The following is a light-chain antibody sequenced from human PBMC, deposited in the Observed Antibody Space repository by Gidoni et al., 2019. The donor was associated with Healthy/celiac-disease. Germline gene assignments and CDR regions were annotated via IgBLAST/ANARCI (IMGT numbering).Light chain of an antibody. Sequence: SYVLTQPPSVSVAPGKTARITCGGNNIGSKSVHWYQQKPGQAPVLVIYYDSDRPSGIPERFSGSNSGNTATLTISRVEAGDEDDYYCQGWDSSSDHRYVFGTGTKVTVL. J-gene: IGLJ1*01. CDR1: NIGSKS. CDR3: QGWDSSSDHRYV. V-gene: IGLV3-21*04. CDR2: YDS.